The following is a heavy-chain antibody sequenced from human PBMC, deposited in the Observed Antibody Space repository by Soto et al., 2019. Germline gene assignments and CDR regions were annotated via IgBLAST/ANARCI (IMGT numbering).Heavy chain of an antibody. CDR1: GIVFSDY. V-gene: IGHV3-11*01. Sequence: ESGGGLVKPGGSLRLSCAASGIVFSDYMSWVRQAPGKGLEWLSYISGSGRTIYSADSVKSRFTISRDNATNSLYLQMNNVRTEDTAVYYCARLPFPWGWFDPWGQGTLVTVSS. D-gene: IGHD3-16*01. J-gene: IGHJ5*02. CDR3: ARLPFPWGWFDP. CDR2: ISGSGRTI.